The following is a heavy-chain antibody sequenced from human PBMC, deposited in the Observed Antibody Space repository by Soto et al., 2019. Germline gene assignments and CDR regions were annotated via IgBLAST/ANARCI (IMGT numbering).Heavy chain of an antibody. CDR2: IDYSGST. J-gene: IGHJ3*02. CDR1: GGSISSYY. Sequence: QVQLQESGPGLVKPSETLSLTCTVSGGSISSYYWCWIRQPPGKGLEWIGYIDYSGSTNYNPSLKSRVTISVDTSKNQFSLKLSSVTAADTAVYYCARVWGGALDIWGQGTMVTVSS. CDR3: ARVWGGALDI. D-gene: IGHD3-10*01. V-gene: IGHV4-59*01.